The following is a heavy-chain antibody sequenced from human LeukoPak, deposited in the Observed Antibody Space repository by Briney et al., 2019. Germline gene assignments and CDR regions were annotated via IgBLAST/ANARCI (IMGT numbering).Heavy chain of an antibody. V-gene: IGHV4-4*09. D-gene: IGHD1-26*01. Sequence: SETLSLTCTVSGASISQYYWSWIRQTPEKGLEWTGHIHTSGAGTYYPSLKSRLTMSIDTSRNQLSLKLTSVTAADTAVYFCARLGSYHDFWGQGALVTVSS. CDR1: GASISQYY. J-gene: IGHJ4*02. CDR3: ARLGSYHDF. CDR2: IHTSGAG.